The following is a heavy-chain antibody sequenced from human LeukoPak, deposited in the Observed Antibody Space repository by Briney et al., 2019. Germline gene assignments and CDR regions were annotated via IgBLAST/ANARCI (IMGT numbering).Heavy chain of an antibody. Sequence: SDTLSLICALYGGSFSVYYWSWIRQPRGKGRERIGEINHSGSTNYNPSLKSRVTISVDTSKNQFSLKLSSVTAADTAVYYCARAYYYDSSGYLDYWGQGTLVTVSS. CDR2: INHSGST. D-gene: IGHD3-22*01. CDR3: ARAYYYDSSGYLDY. V-gene: IGHV4-34*01. CDR1: GGSFSVYY. J-gene: IGHJ4*02.